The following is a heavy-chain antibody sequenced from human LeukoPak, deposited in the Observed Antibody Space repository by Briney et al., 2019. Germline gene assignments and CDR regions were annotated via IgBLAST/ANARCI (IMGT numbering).Heavy chain of an antibody. Sequence: GGSLRPSCAASGFTFSSYAMSWVRQAPGKGLDWVSAISGSGGSTYYADSVKGRFTISRDNSKNTLYLQMNSLRAEDTAVYYCARDAYSYGYYFDYWGQGTLVTVSS. V-gene: IGHV3-23*01. CDR2: ISGSGGST. CDR1: GFTFSSYA. J-gene: IGHJ4*02. D-gene: IGHD5-18*01. CDR3: ARDAYSYGYYFDY.